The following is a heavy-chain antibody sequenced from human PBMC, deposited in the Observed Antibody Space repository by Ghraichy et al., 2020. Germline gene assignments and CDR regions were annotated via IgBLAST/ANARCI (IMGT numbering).Heavy chain of an antibody. CDR2: ISSSSSTI. Sequence: GGSLRLSCAASEFIFSTYNMNWVRQAPGWGLEWVSYISSSSSTIHYADSVKGRFTISRDNAKNSLYLQMNSLRAEDTAVYYCARGYGSGRNWFDPWGQGTLVTVSS. CDR1: EFIFSTYN. CDR3: ARGYGSGRNWFDP. J-gene: IGHJ5*02. D-gene: IGHD3-10*01. V-gene: IGHV3-48*01.